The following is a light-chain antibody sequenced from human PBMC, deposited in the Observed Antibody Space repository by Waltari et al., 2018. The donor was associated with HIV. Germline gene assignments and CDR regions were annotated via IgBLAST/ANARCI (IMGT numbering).Light chain of an antibody. CDR3: CSYTGGITHVL. V-gene: IGLV2-23*02. J-gene: IGLJ2*01. CDR1: STDIGSYDL. CDR2: EVT. Sequence: QSALTQPASVSGSPGQSITISCTGMSTDIGSYDLVSWYQQHPGKAPNLMIYEVTKRPSGGYYAVSGSKSGHKAFLTIPWRQSEDEADYHCCSYTGGITHVLFGGGTKLTVL.